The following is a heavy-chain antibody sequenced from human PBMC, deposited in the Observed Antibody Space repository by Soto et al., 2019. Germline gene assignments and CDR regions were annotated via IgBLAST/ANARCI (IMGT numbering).Heavy chain of an antibody. V-gene: IGHV1-3*05. Sequence: QVQLVQSGAEEKKPGASVKVSCKASGYTFTSYAMHWVRQAPGQRLEWMGWINAGNGNTKYSQKFQGRVTITRDTSASTAYMELTSLRSGDTAVYYCARSIVVVTALGYWGQGTLGTVSS. CDR1: GYTFTSYA. CDR2: INAGNGNT. CDR3: ARSIVVVTALGY. J-gene: IGHJ4*02. D-gene: IGHD2-21*02.